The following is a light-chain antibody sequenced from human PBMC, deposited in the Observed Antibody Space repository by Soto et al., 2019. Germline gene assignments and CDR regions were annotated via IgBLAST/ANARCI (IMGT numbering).Light chain of an antibody. V-gene: IGKV3-20*01. J-gene: IGKJ2*01. CDR3: QQYGSSPYT. Sequence: EIVLTQSPGTLSLSPGERATLSCRASQSVTSSYLAWYQQKTGQAPRLLIYGASSRATGIPDRFSGSGSGTDFTLTISRLVPEDFAVYYCQQYGSSPYTFGQGTKLEIK. CDR2: GAS. CDR1: QSVTSSY.